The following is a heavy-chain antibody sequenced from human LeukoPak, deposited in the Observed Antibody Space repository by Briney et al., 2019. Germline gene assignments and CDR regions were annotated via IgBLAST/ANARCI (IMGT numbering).Heavy chain of an antibody. CDR1: GYTFTGYY. D-gene: IGHD3-10*01. J-gene: IGHJ4*02. Sequence: ASVKVSCKASGYTFTGYYMHWVRQAPGQGLEWMGWINPNSGGTSYAQKFQGRVTMTRDTSISTAYMELSRLRSDDTAVYYCARGVSINMVRGVPPPLNYWGQGTLVTVSS. CDR2: INPNSGGT. V-gene: IGHV1-2*02. CDR3: ARGVSINMVRGVPPPLNY.